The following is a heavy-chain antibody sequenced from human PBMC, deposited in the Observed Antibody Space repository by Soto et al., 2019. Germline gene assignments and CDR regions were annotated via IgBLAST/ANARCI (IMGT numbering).Heavy chain of an antibody. CDR3: ARVGSYLTYGIAAAGAYYYYMDV. D-gene: IGHD6-13*01. Sequence: SETLSLTCAVYGGSFSGYYWSWIRQPPGKGLEWIGEINHSGSTNYNPSLKSRVTISVDTSKSQFSLKLSSVTAADTAVYYCARVGSYLTYGIAAAGAYYYYMDVWGKGTTVTVSS. J-gene: IGHJ6*03. V-gene: IGHV4-34*01. CDR1: GGSFSGYY. CDR2: INHSGST.